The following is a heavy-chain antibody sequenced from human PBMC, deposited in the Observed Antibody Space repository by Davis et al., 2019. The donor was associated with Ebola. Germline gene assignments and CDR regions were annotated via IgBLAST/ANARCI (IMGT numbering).Heavy chain of an antibody. V-gene: IGHV4-59*08. Sequence: SETLSLTCNVSGGSMSSYYWSWIRQPPGKGLEWIGYIYYSGLTTYSPSLASRVTISLDSSKNQLSLTLSSVTAADTAVYYCARSITMIVVASPGDYWGQGTLVTVSS. CDR3: ARSITMIVVASPGDY. J-gene: IGHJ4*02. D-gene: IGHD3-22*01. CDR1: GGSMSSYY. CDR2: IYYSGLT.